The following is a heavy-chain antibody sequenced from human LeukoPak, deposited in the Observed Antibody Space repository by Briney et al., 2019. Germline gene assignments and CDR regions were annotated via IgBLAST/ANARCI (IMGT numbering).Heavy chain of an antibody. CDR1: GLTFSSYA. J-gene: IGHJ6*02. Sequence: GRSLRLSCAASGLTFSSYAMHWVRQAPGKGLEWVAVISYDGSNKYYADSVKGRFTISGDNSKNTLYLQMNSLRAEDTAVYYCARDAGILGYYYGMDVWGQGTTVTVSS. V-gene: IGHV3-30-3*01. CDR3: ARDAGILGYYYGMDV. D-gene: IGHD6-13*01. CDR2: ISYDGSNK.